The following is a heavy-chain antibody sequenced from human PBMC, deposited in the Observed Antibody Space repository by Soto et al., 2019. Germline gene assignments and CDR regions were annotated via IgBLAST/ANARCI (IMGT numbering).Heavy chain of an antibody. D-gene: IGHD3-10*01. CDR2: INHSGST. J-gene: IGHJ4*02. CDR1: GGSFSGYY. CDR3: ARFRRGYYYGSGSYHYDY. Sequence: QVQLQQWGAGLLKPEETLSLTCAVYGGSFSGYYWSWIRQPPGKGLEWIGEINHSGSTNYNPSLKSRVTISVDTSKNQFSLKLSSVTAADTAVYYCARFRRGYYYGSGSYHYDYWGQGTLVTVSS. V-gene: IGHV4-34*01.